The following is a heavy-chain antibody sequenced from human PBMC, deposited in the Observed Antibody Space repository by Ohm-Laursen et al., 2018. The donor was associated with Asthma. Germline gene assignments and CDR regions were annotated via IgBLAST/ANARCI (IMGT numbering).Heavy chain of an antibody. V-gene: IGHV4-59*01. D-gene: IGHD3-9*01. CDR1: GGSLSGYS. Sequence: TLSLTWFVSGGSLSGYSWSWVRQPPGRELEWIAYMDSSGGANYNPSLQSRVTLSIDTSKNQVSLRLSSVTAADTALYFCARLDWAQSMFDSWGQGTLVIVSS. CDR3: ARLDWAQSMFDS. J-gene: IGHJ4*02. CDR2: MDSSGGA.